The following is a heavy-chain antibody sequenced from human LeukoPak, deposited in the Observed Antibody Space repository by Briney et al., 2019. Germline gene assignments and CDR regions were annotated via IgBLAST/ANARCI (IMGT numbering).Heavy chain of an antibody. CDR1: GGSMSSGNYY. Sequence: SQTLSLTCTVSGGSMSSGNYYWTWIRQPPGKGLEWIGYIHYSGSTYYNPSLKSRITISVDTSKNQFSLRLTSVTAADTAVYFCARLDYGSKLLNYYMDVWGNGTTVTVSS. D-gene: IGHD4-23*01. J-gene: IGHJ6*03. V-gene: IGHV4-30-4*08. CDR3: ARLDYGSKLLNYYMDV. CDR2: IHYSGST.